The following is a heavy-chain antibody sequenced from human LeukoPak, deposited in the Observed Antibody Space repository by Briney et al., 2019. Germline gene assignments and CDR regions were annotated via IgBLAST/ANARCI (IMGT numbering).Heavy chain of an antibody. CDR2: INPNSGGT. J-gene: IGHJ5*02. CDR3: ARGGGTLRPYNWFDP. CDR1: GYTFTGYY. Sequence: ASVKVSCKASGYTFTGYYMHWVRQAPGQGLEWMGWINPNSGGTNYAQKFQGRVTMTRDTSISTAYMELSRLRSDDTAVYYCARGGGTLRPYNWFDPWGQGTLVTVSS. D-gene: IGHD1-7*01. V-gene: IGHV1-2*02.